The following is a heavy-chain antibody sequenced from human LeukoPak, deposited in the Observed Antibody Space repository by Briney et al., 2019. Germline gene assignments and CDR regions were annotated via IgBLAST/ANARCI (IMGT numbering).Heavy chain of an antibody. CDR3: AKGLERLTYYYYGMDV. CDR1: GFTFSSYG. J-gene: IGHJ6*04. D-gene: IGHD1-1*01. V-gene: IGHV3-30*18. Sequence: GGSLRLSRAASGFTFSSYGMHWVRQAPGKGLEWVAVISYDGSNKYYADSVKGRFTISRDNSKNTLYLQMNSLRAEDTAVYYCAKGLERLTYYYYGMDVWGKGTTVTVSS. CDR2: ISYDGSNK.